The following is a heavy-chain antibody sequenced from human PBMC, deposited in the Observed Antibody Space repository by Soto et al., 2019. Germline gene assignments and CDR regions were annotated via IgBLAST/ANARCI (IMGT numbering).Heavy chain of an antibody. CDR2: INHSGST. CDR3: ARVRAVPPYYFDY. V-gene: IGHV4-34*01. J-gene: IGHJ4*02. D-gene: IGHD4-17*01. CDR1: GGSFSGYY. Sequence: QVQLQQWGAGLLKPSETLSLTCAVYGGSFSGYYWSWIRQPPGKGLEWIGEINHSGSTNYNPSLKSRVTISVDPSKNQFSLKLSSVTAADTAVYYCARVRAVPPYYFDYWGQGTLVTVSS.